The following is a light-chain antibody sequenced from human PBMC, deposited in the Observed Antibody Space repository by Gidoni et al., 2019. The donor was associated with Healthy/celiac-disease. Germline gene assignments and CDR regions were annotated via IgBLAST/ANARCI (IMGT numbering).Light chain of an antibody. CDR1: QDISNN. Sequence: DIQMTQSPSSLSASVGARVTITCQASQDISNNLTGYQQKPGTAPKHLLYDASNMETGVPSRFIGSGSGTDFTFTIISLQHSDIATYYCQQYDNLPLTFGGGTKVEIK. CDR3: QQYDNLPLT. J-gene: IGKJ4*01. CDR2: DAS. V-gene: IGKV1-33*01.